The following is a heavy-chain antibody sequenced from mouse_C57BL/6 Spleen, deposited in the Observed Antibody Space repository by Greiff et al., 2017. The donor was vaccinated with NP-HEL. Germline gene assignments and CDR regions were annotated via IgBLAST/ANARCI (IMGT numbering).Heavy chain of an antibody. Sequence: LVESGPELVKPGASVKISCKASGYAFSSSWMNWVKQRPGKGLEWIGRIYPGDGDTNYNGKFKGKATLTADKSSSTAYMQLSSLTSEDSAVYFCAREGDSSGYYAMDYWGQGTSVTVSS. CDR3: AREGDSSGYYAMDY. V-gene: IGHV1-82*01. CDR1: GYAFSSSW. D-gene: IGHD3-2*02. J-gene: IGHJ4*01. CDR2: IYPGDGDT.